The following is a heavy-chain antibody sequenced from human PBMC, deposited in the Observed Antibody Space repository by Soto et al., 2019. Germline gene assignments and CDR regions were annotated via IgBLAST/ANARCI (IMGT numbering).Heavy chain of an antibody. CDR3: ARDRRDYGDLYFDY. D-gene: IGHD4-17*01. Sequence: ASVKVSCKASGYTFTSYGISWVRQAPGQGLEWMGWISAYNGNTNYAQKLQGRVTMTTDTSTGTAYMELRSLRSDDTAVYYCARDRRDYGDLYFDYWGQGTLVTVSS. CDR1: GYTFTSYG. CDR2: ISAYNGNT. J-gene: IGHJ4*02. V-gene: IGHV1-18*01.